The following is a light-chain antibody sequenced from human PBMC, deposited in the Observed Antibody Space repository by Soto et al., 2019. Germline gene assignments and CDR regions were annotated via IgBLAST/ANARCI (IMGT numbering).Light chain of an antibody. CDR3: SSYTSSSTLLYV. Sequence: QSALTQPASVSGSPGQSITISCTGTSSDVGGYNYFSWYQQHPGKAPKHWIYDVSNGASGVSNRFSGSKSGNTASLTISGLEAEDEADYYCSSYTSSSTLLYVFGTGTKVTLL. V-gene: IGLV2-14*01. CDR2: DVS. J-gene: IGLJ1*01. CDR1: SSDVGGYNY.